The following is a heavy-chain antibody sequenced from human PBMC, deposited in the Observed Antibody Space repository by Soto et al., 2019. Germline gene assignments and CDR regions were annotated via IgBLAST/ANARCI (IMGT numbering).Heavy chain of an antibody. V-gene: IGHV3-7*04. CDR3: ARATGEYYDPVHFDY. CDR2: IKQDGSEK. D-gene: IGHD3-3*01. J-gene: IGHJ4*02. CDR1: GFTFSSHC. Sequence: PGGSLRLSCAPLGFTFSSHCMLSVLQAPGKGLEWVANIKQDGSEKYYVDSVKGRFTISRENAKNSLYLQMNSLRAGDTAVYYCARATGEYYDPVHFDYWGQGTLVTVSS.